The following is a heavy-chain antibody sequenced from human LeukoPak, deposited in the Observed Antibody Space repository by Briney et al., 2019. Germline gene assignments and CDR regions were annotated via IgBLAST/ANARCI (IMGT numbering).Heavy chain of an antibody. V-gene: IGHV3-7*03. CDR2: IKEDGSEK. Sequence: PGGSMRLSCAASGFTFSTYWMSWVRQAPGKGLEWVANIKEDGSEKYYGDSVKGRFTISRDNAKNSLYLQMSSLRIEDTAVYYCTKDATPFNSIWDYFDSWGQGTLVTVSA. CDR1: GFTFSTYW. D-gene: IGHD7-27*01. CDR3: TKDATPFNSIWDYFDS. J-gene: IGHJ4*02.